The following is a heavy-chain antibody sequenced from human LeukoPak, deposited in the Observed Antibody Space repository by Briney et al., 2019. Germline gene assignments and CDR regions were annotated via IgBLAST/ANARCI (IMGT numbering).Heavy chain of an antibody. D-gene: IGHD3-10*01. V-gene: IGHV3-21*01. CDR1: GFTFSSYS. CDR3: ARDRYGSGTYYTGYDY. CDR2: ISSSSSYI. Sequence: PGGSLRLSCAASGFTFSSYSMNWVRQAPGKGLEWVSSISSSSSYIYYAGSVKGRFTISRDNAKNSLYLQMNSLRAGDTAVYYCARDRYGSGTYYTGYDYWGQGTLVTVSS. J-gene: IGHJ4*02.